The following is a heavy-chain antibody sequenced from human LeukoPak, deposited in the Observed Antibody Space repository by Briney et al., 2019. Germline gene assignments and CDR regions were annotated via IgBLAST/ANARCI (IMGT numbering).Heavy chain of an antibody. D-gene: IGHD2-21*02. V-gene: IGHV1-18*01. Sequence: ASVKVSCKASGYTFTSYGISWVRQAPGQGLEGMGWISDYNGNTNYAQQLQGRVTIPTDTSTSTAYMELRSLRSDDTAVYYCPRGLYRDCLPVCWYDPWGQGTLVTVSS. CDR1: GYTFTSYG. CDR2: ISDYNGNT. CDR3: PRGLYRDCLPVCWYDP. J-gene: IGHJ5*02.